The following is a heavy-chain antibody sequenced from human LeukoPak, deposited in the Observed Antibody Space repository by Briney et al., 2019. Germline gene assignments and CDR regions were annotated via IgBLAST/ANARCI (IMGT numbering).Heavy chain of an antibody. Sequence: SVKASCKASGGTFSSYAISWVRQAPGQGLEWMGGIIPIFGTANYAQKFQGRVTITADESTSTAYMELSSLRSEDTAVYYCARDRVPGIVVVPAAPRWFDPWGQGTLVTVSS. D-gene: IGHD2-2*01. CDR3: ARDRVPGIVVVPAAPRWFDP. J-gene: IGHJ5*02. CDR2: IIPIFGTA. V-gene: IGHV1-69*13. CDR1: GGTFSSYA.